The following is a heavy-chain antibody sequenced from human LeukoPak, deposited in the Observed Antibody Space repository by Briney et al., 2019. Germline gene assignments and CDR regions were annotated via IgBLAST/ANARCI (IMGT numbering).Heavy chain of an antibody. CDR3: ARVTLTGYYAFDY. D-gene: IGHD3-9*01. Sequence: GGSLRLSCAASGFTFSSYNMNWVRQAPGKGLEWVSSISSSSSYIYYADSVKGRFTISRDNAKNSLYLQMNSLRAEDTAVYYCARVTLTGYYAFDYWGQGTLVTVSS. CDR1: GFTFSSYN. J-gene: IGHJ4*02. CDR2: ISSSSSYI. V-gene: IGHV3-21*01.